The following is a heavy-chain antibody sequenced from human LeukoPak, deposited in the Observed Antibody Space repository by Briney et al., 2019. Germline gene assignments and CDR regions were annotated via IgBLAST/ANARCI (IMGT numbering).Heavy chain of an antibody. CDR2: IDWDDDK. CDR1: GISLSTSGMC. D-gene: IGHD2-21*02. Sequence: SGPTLVNPTQTLTLTCTFSGISLSTSGMCVSWIRQPPGKALEWLARIDWDDDKYYSTSLKTRLTISKDTSKNQVVLTMTNMDPVDTATYYCARIQVVTAPYYYYYYMDVWGKGTTVTVSS. CDR3: ARIQVVTAPYYYYYYMDV. J-gene: IGHJ6*03. V-gene: IGHV2-70*11.